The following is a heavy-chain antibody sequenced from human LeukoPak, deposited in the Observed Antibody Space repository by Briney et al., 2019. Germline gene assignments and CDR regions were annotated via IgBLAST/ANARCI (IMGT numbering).Heavy chain of an antibody. D-gene: IGHD6-19*01. V-gene: IGHV1-18*01. Sequence: ASVKVSCKASGYTFTSYGISWVRQAPGQGLEWMGWISAYNGNTNYAQKLQGRVTLTTDTSTSTAYMELRSLRSDDTAVYYCARDPPTRIAVAGTVDYWGQGTLVTVSS. J-gene: IGHJ4*02. CDR1: GYTFTSYG. CDR3: ARDPPTRIAVAGTVDY. CDR2: ISAYNGNT.